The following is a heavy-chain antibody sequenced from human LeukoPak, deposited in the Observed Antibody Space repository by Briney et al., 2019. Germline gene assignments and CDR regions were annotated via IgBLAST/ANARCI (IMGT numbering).Heavy chain of an antibody. CDR1: GFTFSSYS. Sequence: GGSLRLSCAASGFTFSSYSMNWVRQAPGKGLEWVANIKQDGSEKYYVDSVKGRFTISGDDAKNSLYLQMNSLRAEDTAVYYCARGFQAGYYYYMDVWGKGTTVTVSS. D-gene: IGHD6-25*01. CDR3: ARGFQAGYYYYMDV. CDR2: IKQDGSEK. V-gene: IGHV3-7*01. J-gene: IGHJ6*03.